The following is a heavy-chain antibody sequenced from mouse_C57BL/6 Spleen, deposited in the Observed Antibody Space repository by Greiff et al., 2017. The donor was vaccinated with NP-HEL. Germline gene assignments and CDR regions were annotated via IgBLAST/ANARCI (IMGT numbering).Heavy chain of an antibody. V-gene: IGHV5-17*01. CDR1: GFTFSDYG. CDR3: ARMVPYYAMDY. CDR2: ISSGSSTI. J-gene: IGHJ4*01. Sequence: DVKLVESGGGLVKPGGSLKLSCAASGFTFSDYGMHWVRQAPEKGLEWVAYISSGSSTIYYADTVKGRFTISRDNANNTLFLQLTSLRSEDTAIYYCARMVPYYAMDYWGQGTSVTVSS. D-gene: IGHD1-1*02.